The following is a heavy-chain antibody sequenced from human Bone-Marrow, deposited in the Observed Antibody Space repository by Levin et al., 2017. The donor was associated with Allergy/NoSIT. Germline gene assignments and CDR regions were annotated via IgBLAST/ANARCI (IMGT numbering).Heavy chain of an antibody. CDR2: VYSRGST. J-gene: IGHJ6*03. V-gene: IGHV4-61*02. CDR3: ARAGAPYYNYYMDV. CDR1: GGSINSGTYY. Sequence: KTSETLSLTCTVSGGSINSGTYYWTWIRQPAGKGLEWIGRVYSRGSTNYNPSLKSRVTISVDTSKNQFSLKLSSVTAADTAVYFCARAGAPYYNYYMDVWGKGTAVTVSS.